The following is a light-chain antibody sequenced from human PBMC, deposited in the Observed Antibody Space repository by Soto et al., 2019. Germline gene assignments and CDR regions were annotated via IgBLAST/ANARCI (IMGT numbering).Light chain of an antibody. CDR1: QTISSW. Sequence: DIQMTQSPSTRSASLAYRFTITCLASQTISSWLAWYQQKPGKAPKLLIYKASTLKSGVPSRFSGSGSGTEFTLTISSLQPDDFATYYCQHYNSYSEAFGQGTKVDIK. V-gene: IGKV1-5*03. J-gene: IGKJ1*01. CDR2: KAS. CDR3: QHYNSYSEA.